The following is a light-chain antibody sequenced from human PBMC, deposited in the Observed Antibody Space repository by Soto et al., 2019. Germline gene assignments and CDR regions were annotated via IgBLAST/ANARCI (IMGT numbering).Light chain of an antibody. J-gene: IGKJ1*01. CDR2: KAS. CDR1: QTISSW. Sequence: DIQMTQSPSTLSESVGDRVTITCRASQTISSWLAWYQQIPGKAPKLLIYKASTLKSGVPSRFSGSGSGTEFTLTISSLQPDDFATYYCQHCNSYSEAFGQGTKVDI. V-gene: IGKV1-5*03. CDR3: QHCNSYSEA.